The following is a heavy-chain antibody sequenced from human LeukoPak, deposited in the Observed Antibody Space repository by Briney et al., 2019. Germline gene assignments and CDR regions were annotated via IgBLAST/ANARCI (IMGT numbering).Heavy chain of an antibody. V-gene: IGHV5-51*01. CDR3: ATSTYSVAAHIDY. D-gene: IGHD2-21*01. CDR1: DHTLNIYW. CDR2: IFLDDSQI. Sequence: GESLRISCKESDHTLNIYWIAWVRQMPGRGLEWMGIIFLDDSQIEYNPSFQGQITISADKSVKTAYLQWDSLQTSDTALYYCATSTYSVAAHIDYWGQGTPVTVST. J-gene: IGHJ4*02.